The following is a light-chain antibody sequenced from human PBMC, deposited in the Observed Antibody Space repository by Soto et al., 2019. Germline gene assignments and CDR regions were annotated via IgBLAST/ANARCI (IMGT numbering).Light chain of an antibody. CDR3: HQYGSSGT. J-gene: IGKJ2*01. CDR2: GAS. CDR1: QSVSSTY. Sequence: EIVLTQSPGTLSLSPGERATLSCRASQSVSSTYLARYQQKPCQAPRLLHYGASSRATGIPDRFSGSGSGTDFTLTISRLVPEDLAVYYCHQYGSSGTFGQGTNLEIK. V-gene: IGKV3-20*01.